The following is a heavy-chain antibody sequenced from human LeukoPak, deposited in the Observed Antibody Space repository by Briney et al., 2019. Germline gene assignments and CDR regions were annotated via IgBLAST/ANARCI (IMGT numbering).Heavy chain of an antibody. D-gene: IGHD5-18*01. V-gene: IGHV3-73*01. CDR3: TRQVDTAMANYYYYGMDV. CDR2: IRSKANSYAT. Sequence: PGGSLRLSCAASGFTFSGSAMHWVRQASGKGLEWVGRIRSKANSYATAYAASVKGRFTISRDDSKNTAYLQMNSLKTEDTAVYYCTRQVDTAMANYYYYGMDVWGQGTTVTVSS. J-gene: IGHJ6*02. CDR1: GFTFSGSA.